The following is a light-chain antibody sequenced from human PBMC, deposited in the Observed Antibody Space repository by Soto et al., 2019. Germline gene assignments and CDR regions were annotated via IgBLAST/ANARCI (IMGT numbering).Light chain of an antibody. J-gene: IGKJ1*01. CDR3: QQYGSSPLT. V-gene: IGKV3-20*01. Sequence: EIVLTQSPGTLSLSPGERATLSCRASQNVASSYLAWYQQKPGQAPRLLIYGSSIRGAGITDRFSGSGSGTDFTLTISRLDPEDFAVYFCQQYGSSPLTFGQGTKVGIK. CDR2: GSS. CDR1: QNVASSY.